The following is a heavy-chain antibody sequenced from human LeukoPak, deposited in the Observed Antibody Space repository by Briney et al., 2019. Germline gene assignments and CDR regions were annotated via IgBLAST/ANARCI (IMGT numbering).Heavy chain of an antibody. Sequence: SVKVSCKASGGTFSSYAISWVRQAPGQGLEWMGRIIPIFGTANYAQKFQGRVTITTDESTSTAYMELSSLRSEDTAVYYCARDGRDGYKFDYWGQGTLVTVSS. V-gene: IGHV1-69*05. CDR3: ARDGRDGYKFDY. CDR2: IIPIFGTA. CDR1: GGTFSSYA. D-gene: IGHD5-24*01. J-gene: IGHJ4*02.